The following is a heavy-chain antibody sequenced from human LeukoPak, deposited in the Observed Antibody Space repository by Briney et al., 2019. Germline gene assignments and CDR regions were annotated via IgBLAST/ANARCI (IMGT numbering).Heavy chain of an antibody. V-gene: IGHV3-49*03. CDR3: TRRRIQQWFGFDY. D-gene: IGHD5-18*01. Sequence: GGSLRLSCRGSGFTFGDYGMSWFRQAPGKGLEWVGFIRSKLYGGTREYAASVKGRFSISRDDSKSIAYLQMNSLRTEDTAVYYCTRRRIQQWFGFDYWGQGTLVTVSS. J-gene: IGHJ4*02. CDR2: IRSKLYGGTR. CDR1: GFTFGDYG.